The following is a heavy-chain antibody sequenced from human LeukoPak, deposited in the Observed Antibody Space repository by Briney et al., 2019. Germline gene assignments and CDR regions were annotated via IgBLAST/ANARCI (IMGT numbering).Heavy chain of an antibody. V-gene: IGHV3-21*01. CDR3: ARDRLGDFYFDY. CDR2: ISSSSSYI. Sequence: PGGSLRLSCAASEFRLSSYNMNWVRQAPGKGLEWVSSISSSSSYIYYADSVKGRFTISRDNAKNSLYLQMNILRAEDTAVYYCARDRLGDFYFDYWGQGTLVSVSA. J-gene: IGHJ4*02. D-gene: IGHD3-16*01. CDR1: EFRLSSYN.